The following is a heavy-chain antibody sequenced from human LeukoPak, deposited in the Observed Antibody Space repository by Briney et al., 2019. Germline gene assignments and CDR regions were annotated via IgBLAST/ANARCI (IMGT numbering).Heavy chain of an antibody. V-gene: IGHV4-59*01. CDR3: ARGSVTTYYFYGMDV. Sequence: SETLSLTCTVSGDSISSYYWSWIRQPPGKGLEGIGYIYDSGSTNYNPSLKSRLTISVDTSNNQFSLKLSSVTAADTAVYYCARGSVTTYYFYGMDVWGKGTTVTVSS. D-gene: IGHD4-17*01. CDR2: IYDSGST. CDR1: GDSISSYY. J-gene: IGHJ6*04.